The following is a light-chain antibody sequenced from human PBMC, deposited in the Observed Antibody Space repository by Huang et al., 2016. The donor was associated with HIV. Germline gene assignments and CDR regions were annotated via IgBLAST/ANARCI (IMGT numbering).Light chain of an antibody. V-gene: IGKV1-33*01. CDR3: QQYDNFPPT. CDR2: DAS. CDR1: QDISNY. Sequence: DIQMTQSPSSLSASVGDRVTITCQASQDISNYLNWYQQKPGKAPKLLNYDASSLETGVPSRFSGSGSGTDFTFSISSLQPEDIATYYCQQYDNFPPTFGQGTKVEIK. J-gene: IGKJ1*01.